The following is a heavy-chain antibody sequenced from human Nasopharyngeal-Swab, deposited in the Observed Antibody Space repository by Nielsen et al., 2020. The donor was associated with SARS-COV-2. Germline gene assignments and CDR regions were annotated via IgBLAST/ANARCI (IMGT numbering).Heavy chain of an antibody. Sequence: SETLSLTCTVSGGSISSGSYYWSWIRQPAGKGLEWIGRIYTSGSTNYNPSLKSRVTISVDTSKNQFSLKLSSVTAADTAVYYCARDVGTRDYYMDVWGKGTTVTVSS. CDR1: GGSISSGSYY. V-gene: IGHV4-61*02. D-gene: IGHD2-8*01. J-gene: IGHJ6*03. CDR3: ARDVGTRDYYMDV. CDR2: IYTSGST.